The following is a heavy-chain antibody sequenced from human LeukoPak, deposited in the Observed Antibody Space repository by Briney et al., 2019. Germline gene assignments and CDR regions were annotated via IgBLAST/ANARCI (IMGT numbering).Heavy chain of an antibody. CDR1: GYTLTELS. J-gene: IGHJ6*02. CDR3: ATGYCSSTSCYIGGYYYYYYGMDV. D-gene: IGHD2-2*02. V-gene: IGHV1-24*01. Sequence: ASVKVSCKVSGYTLTELSMHWERQAPGKGLEWMGGFDPEDGETIYAQKFQGRVTMTEDTSTDTAYMELSSLRSEDTAVYYCATGYCSSTSCYIGGYYYYYYGMDVWGQGTTVTVSS. CDR2: FDPEDGET.